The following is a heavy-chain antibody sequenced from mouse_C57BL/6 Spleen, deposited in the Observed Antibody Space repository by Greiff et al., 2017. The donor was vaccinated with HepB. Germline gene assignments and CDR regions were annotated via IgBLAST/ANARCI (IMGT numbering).Heavy chain of an antibody. CDR1: GFSLSTSGMG. V-gene: IGHV8-12*01. J-gene: IGHJ3*01. Sequence: QVTLKESGPGILQSSQTLSLTCSFSGFSLSTSGMGVSWIRQPSGKGLEWLAHIYWDDDKRYNPSLKSRLTISKDTSRNQVFLKITSVDTADTATYYCARDGSSPFAYWGQGTLVTVSA. CDR2: IYWDDDK. D-gene: IGHD1-1*01. CDR3: ARDGSSPFAY.